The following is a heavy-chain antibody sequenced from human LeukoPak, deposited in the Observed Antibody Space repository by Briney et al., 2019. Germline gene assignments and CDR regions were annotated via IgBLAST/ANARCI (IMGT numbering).Heavy chain of an antibody. CDR3: ATGNDYGNYGQY. D-gene: IGHD4-11*01. Sequence: GSLKLSCAASVLNFGSYGMHSIRPAPGKGLEWVAVIWYDGSDKYYADSVKGRFTISRDNSKSTLFLQMNSLRAEDSAVYYCATGNDYGNYGQYWGQGTLVTVSS. CDR2: IWYDGSDK. J-gene: IGHJ4*02. CDR1: VLNFGSYG. V-gene: IGHV3-33*01.